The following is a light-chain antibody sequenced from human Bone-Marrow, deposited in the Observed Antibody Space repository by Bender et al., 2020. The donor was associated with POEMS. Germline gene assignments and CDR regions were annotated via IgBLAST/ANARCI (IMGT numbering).Light chain of an antibody. CDR1: NIASNS. CDR3: QSTDTSVGYRVV. CDR2: DDN. J-gene: IGLJ3*02. Sequence: SYVLTQPPSVSVAPGQTARITCEGNNIASNSVHWYQQKPGQAPVLVVYDDNNRPSGIPERFSGSNSGNTATLTISRVGGGDEADYYCQSTDTSVGYRVVFGGGTRLTVL. V-gene: IGLV3-21*02.